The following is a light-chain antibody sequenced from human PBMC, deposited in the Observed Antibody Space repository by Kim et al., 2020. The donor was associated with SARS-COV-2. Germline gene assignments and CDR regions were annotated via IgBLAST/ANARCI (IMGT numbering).Light chain of an antibody. J-gene: IGKJ1*01. Sequence: DIQMTQSPSSLSASVGDRVTITCRASQSIRSYLNWYQQKPGMAPKLLIYAASSLQSGVPSRFSGSGSGTDFTLTISSLQPEDFATYYCQQSYSTPWTFGQGTKVDIK. CDR3: QQSYSTPWT. CDR1: QSIRSY. CDR2: AAS. V-gene: IGKV1-39*01.